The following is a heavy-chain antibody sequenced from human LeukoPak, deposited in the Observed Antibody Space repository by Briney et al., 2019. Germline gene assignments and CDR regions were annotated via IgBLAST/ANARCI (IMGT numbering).Heavy chain of an antibody. D-gene: IGHD5-12*01. V-gene: IGHV4-39*07. CDR1: GGSISSRTHY. CDR3: ARDGSGYELKY. CDR2: IYYSGST. J-gene: IGHJ4*02. Sequence: SETLSLTCTVSGGSISSRTHYWGWIRQPPGKGLEWIGSIYYSGSTYYNPSLKSRVTISEDTSKNQFSLNLTYVTAADTAVYYCARDGSGYELKYWGLGTLVTVSS.